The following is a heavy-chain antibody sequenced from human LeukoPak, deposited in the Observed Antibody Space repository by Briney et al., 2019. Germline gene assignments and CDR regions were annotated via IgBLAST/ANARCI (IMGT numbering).Heavy chain of an antibody. CDR2: IHTSGST. D-gene: IGHD3-10*01. CDR1: GGSITSYY. CDR3: ARRGLLLWFGELLNGEYYFDY. V-gene: IGHV4-4*07. Sequence: SETLSLTCTVSGGSITSYYWSWIRQPAGKGLEWIGRIHTSGSTNYSPSLKSRVTMSVDTSKNQFSLKLSSVTAADTAVYYCARRGLLLWFGELLNGEYYFDYWGQGTLVTVSS. J-gene: IGHJ4*02.